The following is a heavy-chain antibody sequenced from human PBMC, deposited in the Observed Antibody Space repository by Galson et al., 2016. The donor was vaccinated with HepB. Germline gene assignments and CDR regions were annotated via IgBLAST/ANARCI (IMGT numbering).Heavy chain of an antibody. CDR3: AKDRGLHHWFFDL. Sequence: SLRLSCAASGFIFSNYWMSWVRQAPGKGLEWVSGISDSGSTSYHTDSVKGRFTISRDSSKNTLYLQMNSLRAEDTAVYYCAKDRGLHHWFFDLWGRGTPVTVSS. D-gene: IGHD2-15*01. V-gene: IGHV3-23*01. J-gene: IGHJ2*01. CDR1: GFIFSNYW. CDR2: ISDSGSTS.